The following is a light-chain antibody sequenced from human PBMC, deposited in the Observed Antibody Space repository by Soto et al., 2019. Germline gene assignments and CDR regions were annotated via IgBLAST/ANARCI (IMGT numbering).Light chain of an antibody. J-gene: IGKJ4*01. CDR2: EAS. CDR3: QQCDDFIT. V-gene: IGKV1-33*01. CDR1: QDIKNY. Sequence: DIQMTQSPSSLSASVGDRVTITCQASQDIKNYLNWYQQKPGKAPKLLIYEASKVEKGVPSRFSGSGSGRSFTFTISSLQPEDIATYYCQQCDDFITFGGGTRIEIK.